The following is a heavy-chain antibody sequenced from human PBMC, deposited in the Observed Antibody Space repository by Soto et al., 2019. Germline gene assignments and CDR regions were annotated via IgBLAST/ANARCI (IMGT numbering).Heavy chain of an antibody. CDR1: GFSLTTSGEA. J-gene: IGHJ6*03. Sequence: QITLKESGPTLVNPTQTLTLTCTFSGFSLTTSGEAVGWIRQPQGKALELLALIYWDDDKRSSPSLKSRLTITKDTTKDQVVLTITNMDPVDTATYYCAHIPGSGQLLYSYYYYIDVWGKGTTVTVSS. D-gene: IGHD3-10*01. V-gene: IGHV2-5*02. CDR2: IYWDDDK. CDR3: AHIPGSGQLLYSYYYYIDV.